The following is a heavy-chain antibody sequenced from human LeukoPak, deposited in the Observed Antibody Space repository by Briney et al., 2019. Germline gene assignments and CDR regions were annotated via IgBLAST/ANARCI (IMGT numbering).Heavy chain of an antibody. CDR3: ARPQKYYSTSGYYLVS. J-gene: IGHJ4*02. V-gene: IGHV1-2*02. CDR1: GYIFTGYY. Sequence: ASVKVSCKASGYIFTGYYIYWVRQAPGQGLEWMGWINPNSGGTDSAQKLQGRVAMTRDTSLSTAYMELTRLTSDDTAVYYCARPQKYYSTSGYYLVSWGQGTLVTVSS. CDR2: INPNSGGT. D-gene: IGHD3-22*01.